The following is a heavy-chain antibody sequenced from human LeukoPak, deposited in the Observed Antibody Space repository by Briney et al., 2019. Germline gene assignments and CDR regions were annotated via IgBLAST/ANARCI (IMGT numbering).Heavy chain of an antibody. CDR3: ARGGVSSGWAYYYYYYAMDV. D-gene: IGHD6-19*01. CDR1: GGSIDSSSYY. Sequence: SETLSLTCTVSGGSIDSSSYYWGWIRRPPGKGLEWIGSIYYTGNTYYKPSLERRVTISVDTSRIQFSLKLNSVTAAGTAVYYCARGGVSSGWAYYYYYYAMDVWGQGTTVTVSS. V-gene: IGHV4-39*01. CDR2: IYYTGNT. J-gene: IGHJ6*02.